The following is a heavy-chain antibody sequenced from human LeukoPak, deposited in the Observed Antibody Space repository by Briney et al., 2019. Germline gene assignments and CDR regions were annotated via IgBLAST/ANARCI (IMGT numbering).Heavy chain of an antibody. D-gene: IGHD6-13*01. CDR1: GYTFTSYG. Sequence: RASVKVSCKASGYTFTSYGISWVRQAPGQGLXXXXXXXXYXGNTNYAQKLQGXXTMTTDTSTSTAYMELRSLRSDDTAVYYCARDGLLGAAAGTGGYYYGMDVWGQGTTVTVSS. CDR2: XXXYXGNT. CDR3: ARDGLLGAAAGTGGYYYGMDV. V-gene: IGHV1-18*01. J-gene: IGHJ6*02.